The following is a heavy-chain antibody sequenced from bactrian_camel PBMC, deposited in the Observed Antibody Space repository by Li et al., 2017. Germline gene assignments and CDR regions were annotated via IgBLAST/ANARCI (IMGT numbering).Heavy chain of an antibody. D-gene: IGHD2*01. CDR2: ISSDGADI. CDR3: ATDPFVLVVAGSTFGF. V-gene: IGHV3S6*01. J-gene: IGHJ6*01. Sequence: QVQLVESGGGLVQPGGSLRLSCAASGFTFSSNYMNRVRQAPGKGLEWLSSISSDGADIRYADSVKGRFTISRDNAKDTGYLQMNSLKSEDTALYYCATDPFVLVVAGSTFGFWGQGTQVTVS. CDR1: GFTFSSNY.